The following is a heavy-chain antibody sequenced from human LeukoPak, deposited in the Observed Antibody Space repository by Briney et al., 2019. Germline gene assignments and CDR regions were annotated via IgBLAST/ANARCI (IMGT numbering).Heavy chain of an antibody. Sequence: SETLSLTCAVYGGSLSVYYWCWIRPPPGKGLEWIGQIIHSGSTNYNPSLNSRVTISVDTSKNQFSLKLSSVTAADTAVYYCARRQITIVRGSPVRLDPWGQGNLVTVSS. V-gene: IGHV4-34*12. CDR2: IIHSGST. CDR1: GGSLSVYY. J-gene: IGHJ5*02. D-gene: IGHD3-10*01. CDR3: ARRQITIVRGSPVRLDP.